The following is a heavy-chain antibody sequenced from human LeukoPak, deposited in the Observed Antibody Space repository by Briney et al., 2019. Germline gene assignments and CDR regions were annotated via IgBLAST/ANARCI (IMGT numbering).Heavy chain of an antibody. D-gene: IGHD2/OR15-2a*01. J-gene: IGHJ4*02. Sequence: SVTVSCKASGGTFSSYAISWVRQAPGQGLEWMGGIIPIFGTANYAQKFQGRVTITADESTSTAYMELSSLRSEDTAVYYCARDAAKVIEPYFDYWGQGTLVTVSS. CDR2: IIPIFGTA. V-gene: IGHV1-69*13. CDR1: GGTFSSYA. CDR3: ARDAAKVIEPYFDY.